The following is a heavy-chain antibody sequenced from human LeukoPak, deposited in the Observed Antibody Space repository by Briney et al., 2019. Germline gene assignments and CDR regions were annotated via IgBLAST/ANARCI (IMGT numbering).Heavy chain of an antibody. V-gene: IGHV4-39*01. CDR3: ARRGVQITGTKEGFDY. CDR2: IYFSGST. Sequence: SETLSLTCTVSGGSISSSSYYWGWIRQPPGKGLEWIGSIYFSGSTYYDRSLKSRVTISVGTSKNQFSLKLSSVTAADTAVYYCARRGVQITGTKEGFDYWGQGTLVTVSS. D-gene: IGHD1-20*01. J-gene: IGHJ4*02. CDR1: GGSISSSSYY.